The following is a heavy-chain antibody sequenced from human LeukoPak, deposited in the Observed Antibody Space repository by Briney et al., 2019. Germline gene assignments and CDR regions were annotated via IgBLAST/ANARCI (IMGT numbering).Heavy chain of an antibody. CDR3: ARGRSSHWTYYYYYYMDV. CDR1: GYTFTSYD. J-gene: IGHJ6*03. Sequence: ASVTVSCKASGYTFTSYDINWVRRATGQGLEWMGWMNPNSGNTGYAQKFQGRVTITRNTSISTAYMELSSLRSEDTAVYYCARGRSSHWTYYYYYYMDVWGKGTTVTVSS. D-gene: IGHD1-1*01. CDR2: MNPNSGNT. V-gene: IGHV1-8*03.